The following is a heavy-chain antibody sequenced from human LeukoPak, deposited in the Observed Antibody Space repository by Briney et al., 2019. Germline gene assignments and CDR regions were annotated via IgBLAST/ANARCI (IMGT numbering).Heavy chain of an antibody. D-gene: IGHD6-13*01. V-gene: IGHV1-69*06. Sequence: SVKVSCKASGYTFSGYAISWVRQAPGQGLEWMGGIIPIFGTANYAQKFQGRVTITADKSTSTAYMELSSPRSGDTAVYYCARELPAAGLYYYYYMDVWGKGTTVTVSS. J-gene: IGHJ6*03. CDR2: IIPIFGTA. CDR3: ARELPAAGLYYYYYMDV. CDR1: GYTFSGYA.